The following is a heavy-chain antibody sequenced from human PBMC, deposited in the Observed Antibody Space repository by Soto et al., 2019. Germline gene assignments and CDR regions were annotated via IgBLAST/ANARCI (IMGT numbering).Heavy chain of an antibody. J-gene: IGHJ3*01. V-gene: IGHV3-48*03. CDR2: ISSSGSTM. CDR3: ATRSGGGGAFDF. D-gene: IGHD3-10*01. CDR1: GFTFSRYE. Sequence: PGGSLRLSCAASGFTFSRYEMNWVRQAPGKGLEWLSYISSSGSTMYYADSVKGRFTISRDNAKNSLFLQMNSLSAEDTAVYYCATRSGGGGAFDFWGQGTMVTVSS.